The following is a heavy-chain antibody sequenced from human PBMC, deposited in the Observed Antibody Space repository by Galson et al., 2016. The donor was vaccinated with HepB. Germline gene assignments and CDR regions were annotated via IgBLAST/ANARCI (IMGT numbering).Heavy chain of an antibody. Sequence: SVKVSCKASGYTLASYGSSWVRQAPGQGLEWMGWISGYNGNTNYAQKLQGRVTMTTDTSTSTAYMDLRSLRSDDTAVYFCARVRGYSSVWSEAAFDYWGQGTLVTVSS. D-gene: IGHD6-19*01. CDR2: ISGYNGNT. V-gene: IGHV1-18*01. J-gene: IGHJ4*02. CDR3: ARVRGYSSVWSEAAFDY. CDR1: GYTLASYG.